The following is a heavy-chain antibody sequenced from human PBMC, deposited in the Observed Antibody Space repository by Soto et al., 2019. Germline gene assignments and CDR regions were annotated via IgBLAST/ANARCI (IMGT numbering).Heavy chain of an antibody. CDR3: ARGYSSFDS. Sequence: GGSLRLSCAASGFTFSSYSIHWVRQAPGKGLEWVSYISSGSTTIYYADSVRGRLTISRDNAKNSLYLQMNSLRAEDTAVYYCARGYSSFDSWGQGTLVTVPQ. CDR2: ISSGSTTI. D-gene: IGHD6-13*01. J-gene: IGHJ4*02. V-gene: IGHV3-48*01. CDR1: GFTFSSYS.